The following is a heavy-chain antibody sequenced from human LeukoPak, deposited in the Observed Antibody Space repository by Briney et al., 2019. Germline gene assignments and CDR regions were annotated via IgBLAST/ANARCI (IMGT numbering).Heavy chain of an antibody. CDR1: GGSISGYY. V-gene: IGHV4-59*08. CDR2: IDYSGST. CDR3: ARLNGGN. Sequence: SETLSLTCTVSGGSISGYYWSWIRQPPGKGLEWIGYIDYSGSTAYNPSLNGRVAVSVDTSKNQFSLKLRSVTAADTAVYYCARLNGGNWGPGILVTVSS. J-gene: IGHJ4*02. D-gene: IGHD4-23*01.